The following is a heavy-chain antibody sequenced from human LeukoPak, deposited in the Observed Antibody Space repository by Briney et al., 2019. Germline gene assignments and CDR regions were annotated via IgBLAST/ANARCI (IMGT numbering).Heavy chain of an antibody. J-gene: IGHJ6*03. D-gene: IGHD3-9*01. CDR2: INPNSGGT. Sequence: ASVKVSCKASGYTFTGYYMHWVRQAPGQGLEWMGWINPNSGGTNYAQKFQGRVTMTRDTSISTAYMELSRLRSDDTAVYYCARHTYYDILTGDYYMDVWGKGTTVTVSS. V-gene: IGHV1-2*02. CDR3: ARHTYYDILTGDYYMDV. CDR1: GYTFTGYY.